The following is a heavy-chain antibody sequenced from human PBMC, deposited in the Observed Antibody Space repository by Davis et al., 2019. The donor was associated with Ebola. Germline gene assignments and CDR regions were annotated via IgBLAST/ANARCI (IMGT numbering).Heavy chain of an antibody. V-gene: IGHV3-23*03. CDR3: AKNSGYSSSWYEYNWFDP. Sequence: GESLKISCASSGFTFSSYSMNWVRQAPGKGLEWVSVIHSGGSPYYADSVKGRFTIPRDNSKNTLYLQMNSLRAEDTAVYYCAKNSGYSSSWYEYNWFDPWGQGTLVTVSS. CDR1: GFTFSSYS. CDR2: IHSGGSP. J-gene: IGHJ5*02. D-gene: IGHD6-13*01.